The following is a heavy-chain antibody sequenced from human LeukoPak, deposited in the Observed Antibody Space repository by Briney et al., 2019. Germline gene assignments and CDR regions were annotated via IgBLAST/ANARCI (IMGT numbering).Heavy chain of an antibody. CDR3: ARATIFGYFDY. J-gene: IGHJ4*02. Sequence: PSGTLSLTCAVYGGSFSGYYWSWIRQPPGKGLEWIGEINHSGSTNYNPSLKSRVTISVDTSKNQFSLKLSSVTAADTAVYYCARATIFGYFDYWGQGTLVTVSS. CDR1: GGSFSGYY. CDR2: INHSGST. D-gene: IGHD3-3*01. V-gene: IGHV4-34*01.